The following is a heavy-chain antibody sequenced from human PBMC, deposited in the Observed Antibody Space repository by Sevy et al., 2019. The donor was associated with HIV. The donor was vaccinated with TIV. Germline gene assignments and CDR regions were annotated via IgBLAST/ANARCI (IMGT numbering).Heavy chain of an antibody. CDR1: GFTFSSYW. CDR2: INSDGSST. D-gene: IGHD3-22*01. V-gene: IGHV3-74*01. J-gene: IGHJ6*02. Sequence: GGSLRLSCAASGFTFSSYWMHWVRQAPGKGLVWVSRINSDGSSTSYADSVKGRFTISRDNAKNTLYLQMNSLRAEETAVYYCAMPTYYYDSSGYYQSQYYYGMDVWGQGTTVTVSS. CDR3: AMPTYYYDSSGYYQSQYYYGMDV.